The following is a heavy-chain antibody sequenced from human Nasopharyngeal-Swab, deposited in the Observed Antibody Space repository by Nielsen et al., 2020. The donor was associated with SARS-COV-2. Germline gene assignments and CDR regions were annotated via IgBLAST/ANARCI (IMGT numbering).Heavy chain of an antibody. Sequence: GGSLRLSCAASGFTFSSYVMSWVRQAPGKGLEWVSGLTSDGASTDYADSVKGRFTISRDTSKNTVYMQMNSLRAEDTALYYCAKGTLGFCRGGSCYPLDSWGQGTLVTVSS. CDR3: AKGTLGFCRGGSCYPLDS. CDR1: GFTFSSYV. V-gene: IGHV3-23*01. CDR2: LTSDGAST. J-gene: IGHJ4*02. D-gene: IGHD2-15*01.